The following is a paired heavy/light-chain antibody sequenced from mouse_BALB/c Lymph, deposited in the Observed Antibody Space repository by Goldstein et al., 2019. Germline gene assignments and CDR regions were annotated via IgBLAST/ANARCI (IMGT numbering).Light chain of an antibody. CDR1: QSVSTSSYSY. CDR2: YAS. J-gene: IGKJ1*01. V-gene: IGKV3-7*01. CDR3: QHSWEIPWT. Sequence: DIVLTQSPASLAVSLGQRATISCRASQSVSTSSYSYMHWYQQKPGQPPKLLIKYASNLESGVPARFSGSGSGTDFTLNIHPVEEEDTATYYCQHSWEIPWTFGGGTKLEIK.
Heavy chain of an antibody. Sequence: QVQLQQSGAELAKPGASVKMSCKASGYTFTSYWMHWVKQRPGQGLEWIGYINPSTGYTEYNQKFKDKATLTADKSSSTAYMQLSSLTSEDSAVYYCARSGHMITTAYWYFDVWGAGTTVTVSS. CDR1: GYTFTSYW. V-gene: IGHV1-7*01. CDR3: ARSGHMITTAYWYFDV. D-gene: IGHD2-4*01. CDR2: INPSTGYT. J-gene: IGHJ1*01.